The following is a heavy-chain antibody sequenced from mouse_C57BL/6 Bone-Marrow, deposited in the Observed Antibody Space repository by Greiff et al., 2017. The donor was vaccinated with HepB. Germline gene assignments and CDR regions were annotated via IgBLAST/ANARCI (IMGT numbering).Heavy chain of an antibody. CDR3: ARSPLYFDY. CDR1: GSAFTNYL. V-gene: IGHV1-54*01. J-gene: IGHJ2*01. CDR2: INPGSGGT. Sequence: QVQLKESGAELVRPGTSVKVSCKASGSAFTNYLIEWVKQRPGQGLEWIGVINPGSGGTNYNEKFKGKATLTADKSSSTAYMQLSSLTSEDSAVYFCARSPLYFDYWGQGTTLTVSS.